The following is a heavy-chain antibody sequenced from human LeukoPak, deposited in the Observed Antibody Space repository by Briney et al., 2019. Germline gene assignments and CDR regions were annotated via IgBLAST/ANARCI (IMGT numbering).Heavy chain of an antibody. V-gene: IGHV3-48*03. CDR2: ISSSGSTI. Sequence: GGSLRLSCAASGFTFSSYGVNWVRQAPGKGLEWVSYISSSGSTIYYADSVKGRFTISRDNAKNSLYLQMNSLRAEDTAVYYCAELGITMIGGVWGKGTTVTISS. CDR3: AELGITMIGGV. J-gene: IGHJ6*04. CDR1: GFTFSSYG. D-gene: IGHD3-10*02.